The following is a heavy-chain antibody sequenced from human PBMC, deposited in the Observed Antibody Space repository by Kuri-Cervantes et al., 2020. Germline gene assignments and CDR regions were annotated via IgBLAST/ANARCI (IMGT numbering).Heavy chain of an antibody. V-gene: IGHV3-23*01. CDR2: ISGSGGGT. CDR1: GFTFSSYA. CDR3: AKFGTTAVAGGTPEY. Sequence: GGSLRLSCAASGFTFSSYAMSWVRQAPGKGLEWVSIISGSGGGTYYADSVKGRFTISRDISKNTLYLQMNSLRAEDTAVYYCAKFGTTAVAGGTPEYWGLGNLVTVSS. J-gene: IGHJ4*02. D-gene: IGHD6-19*01.